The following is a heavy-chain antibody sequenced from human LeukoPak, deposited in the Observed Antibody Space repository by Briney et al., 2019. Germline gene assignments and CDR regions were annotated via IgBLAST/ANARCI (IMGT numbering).Heavy chain of an antibody. V-gene: IGHV3-48*03. CDR3: AREFKRITMIVVVKGGFDY. CDR2: ISSSGSTI. CDR1: GFTFSSYE. D-gene: IGHD3-22*01. J-gene: IGHJ4*02. Sequence: PGGSLRLYCAASGFTFSSYEMNWVRQAPGKGLEWVSYISSSGSTIYYADSVKGRFTISRDNAKNSLYLQMNSLRAEDTAVYYCAREFKRITMIVVVKGGFDYWGQGTLVTVSS.